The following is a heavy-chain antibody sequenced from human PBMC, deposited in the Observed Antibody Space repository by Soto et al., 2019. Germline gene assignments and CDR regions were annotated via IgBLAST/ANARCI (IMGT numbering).Heavy chain of an antibody. CDR1: GFTFSSYG. D-gene: IGHD5-12*01. CDR2: ISYDGSNK. J-gene: IGHJ5*02. V-gene: IGHV3-30*18. CDR3: AKDWGYANWFDP. Sequence: GGSLRLSCAASGFTFSSYGMHWVRQAPGKGLEWVAVISYDGSNKYYADSVKGRFTISRDNSKNTLYLQMNSLRAEDTAVYYCAKDWGYANWFDPWGQGTLVTVSS.